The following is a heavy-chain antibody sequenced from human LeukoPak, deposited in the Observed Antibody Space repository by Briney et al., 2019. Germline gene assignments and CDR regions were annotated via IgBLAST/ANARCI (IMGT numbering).Heavy chain of an antibody. D-gene: IGHD3-10*01. CDR3: ARGLGFYYYGSGSPDNWFDP. Sequence: ASVKVSCKASGYTFTSYAMHWVRQAPGQRLEWMGWINAGNGNTKYSQEFQGRVTMTTDTSTSTAYMELRSLRSDDTAVYYCARGLGFYYYGSGSPDNWFDPWGQGTLVTVSS. CDR1: GYTFTSYA. V-gene: IGHV1-3*01. CDR2: INAGNGNT. J-gene: IGHJ5*02.